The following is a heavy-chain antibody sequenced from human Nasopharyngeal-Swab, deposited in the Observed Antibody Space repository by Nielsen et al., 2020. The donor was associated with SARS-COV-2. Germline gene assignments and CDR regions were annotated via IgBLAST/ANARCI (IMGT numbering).Heavy chain of an antibody. CDR3: ARELGGYRGYGFGYEFAY. CDR2: ISSRGDSI. V-gene: IGHV3-48*03. Sequence: GGSLRLSCAASGFTFSSYAMSWVRQAPGKGLEWVSYISSRGDSIYFADSVKGRFTISRDSANNSLYLQMNSLRAEDTAVYYCARELGGYRGYGFGYEFAYWGQGTLVTVSS. J-gene: IGHJ4*02. D-gene: IGHD5-12*01. CDR1: GFTFSSYA.